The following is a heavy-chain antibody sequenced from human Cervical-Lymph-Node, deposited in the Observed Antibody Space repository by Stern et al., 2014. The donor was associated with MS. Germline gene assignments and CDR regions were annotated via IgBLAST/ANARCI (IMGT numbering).Heavy chain of an antibody. J-gene: IGHJ4*02. V-gene: IGHV3-53*01. D-gene: IGHD1-1*01. Sequence: VQLQESGGGVIQPGGSLRLSCTASGFTVSRDYMTWVRQAPGKGLEWVSLITNVGSTLYTDSLKGRFTISRDDSKNTVYLHMTSLRAEDTAMYCCARDTSSPERSDWWGQGTLVTVSS. CDR2: ITNVGST. CDR1: GFTVSRDY. CDR3: ARDTSSPERSDW.